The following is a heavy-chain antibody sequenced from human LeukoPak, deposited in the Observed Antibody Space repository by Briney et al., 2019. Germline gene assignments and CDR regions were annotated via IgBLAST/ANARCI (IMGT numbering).Heavy chain of an antibody. J-gene: IGHJ3*02. CDR1: GFTFSSYG. Sequence: GGSLRLSCAASGFTFSSYGMHWVRQTPGKGLECVAFIRYDGGNQYYTDSVKGRFTISRDNAKNSLYLQMNSLRAEDTALYYCAKDFGQGWLVRGGDAFDIWGQGTMVTVSS. V-gene: IGHV3-30*02. D-gene: IGHD6-19*01. CDR3: AKDFGQGWLVRGGDAFDI. CDR2: IRYDGGNQ.